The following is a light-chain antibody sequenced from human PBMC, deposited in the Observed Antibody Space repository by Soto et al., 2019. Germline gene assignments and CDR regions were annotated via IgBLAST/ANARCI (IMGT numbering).Light chain of an antibody. CDR3: QQYGSSPQT. J-gene: IGKJ5*01. CDR2: GAS. CDR1: QGISNW. Sequence: TQSPSSVSASVGDRVTITCRASQGISNWLAWYQQKPGQAPRLLIYGASSRATGIPDRFSGSGSGTDFTLTISRLEPEDFAVYYCQQYGSSPQTFGQGTRLEIK. V-gene: IGKV3-20*01.